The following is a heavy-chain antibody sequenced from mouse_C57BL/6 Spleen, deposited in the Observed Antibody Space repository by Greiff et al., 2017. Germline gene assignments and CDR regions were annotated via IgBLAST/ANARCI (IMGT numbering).Heavy chain of an antibody. CDR2: IRNKANGYTT. D-gene: IGHD1-1*01. CDR3: ARSFITTVVASYYAMDY. V-gene: IGHV7-3*01. Sequence: EVKLVESGGGLVQPGGSLSLSCAASGFTFTDYYMSWVRQPPGKALEWLGFIRNKANGYTTEYSASVKGRFTISRDNSQIILYLQMNALRAEDSATYYCARSFITTVVASYYAMDYWGQGTSVTVSS. CDR1: GFTFTDYY. J-gene: IGHJ4*01.